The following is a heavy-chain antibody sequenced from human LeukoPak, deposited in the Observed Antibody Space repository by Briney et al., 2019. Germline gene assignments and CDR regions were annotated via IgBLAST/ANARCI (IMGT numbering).Heavy chain of an antibody. D-gene: IGHD4-23*01. CDR2: INPNSGGT. J-gene: IGHJ1*01. V-gene: IGHV1-2*02. CDR3: AREHTTVVTAEYFQH. CDR1: GYTFTGYY. Sequence: GASVKVSCKASGYTFTGYYMDWVRQAPGQGLEWMGWINPNSGGTNYAQKFQGRVTMTRDTSISTAYMKLSRLRSDYTAVYYCAREHTTVVTAEYFQHWGQGTLVTVSS.